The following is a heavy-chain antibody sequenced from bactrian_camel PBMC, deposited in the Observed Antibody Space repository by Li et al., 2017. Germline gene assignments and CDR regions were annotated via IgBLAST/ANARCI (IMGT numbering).Heavy chain of an antibody. V-gene: IGHV3S25*01. J-gene: IGHJ7*01. CDR2: INSGGGGT. Sequence: QVQLVESGGGLVQPGGSLRLSCAASGFTFSDYWMNWVRQAPGKGLECVSAINSGGGGTYYADSVKGRFTISRDNAKSTVYLQLNGLKTEDTAMYYCANGVRPFMSWYYGMDSWGNGTQVTVS. CDR1: GFTFSDYW. D-gene: IGHD1*01.